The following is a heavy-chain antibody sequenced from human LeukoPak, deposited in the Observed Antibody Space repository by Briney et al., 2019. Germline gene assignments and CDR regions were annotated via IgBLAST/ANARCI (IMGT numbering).Heavy chain of an antibody. D-gene: IGHD1-7*01. J-gene: IGHJ4*02. CDR3: ARDGGVCSITGTTPCY. V-gene: IGHV1-69*05. CDR1: GGTFSSYA. CDR2: INPIFGTA. Sequence: SVKVSCKASGGTFSSYAISWVRQAPGQGLEWMGGINPIFGTANYAQKFQGRVTITTDESTSTAYMELSSLRSEDTAVYYCARDGGVCSITGTTPCYWGQGTLVTVSS.